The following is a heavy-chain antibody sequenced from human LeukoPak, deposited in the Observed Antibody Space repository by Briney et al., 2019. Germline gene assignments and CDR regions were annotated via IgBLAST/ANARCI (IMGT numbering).Heavy chain of an antibody. V-gene: IGHV3-23*01. J-gene: IGHJ4*02. CDR2: IGGSGVST. CDR3: ARRHGDYVGSFEY. Sequence: GGSLRLSCAASGFTFSGFTFSNYAMAWVRQAPGKGLEWVSAIGGSGVSTYYTDSVKGRFTISRDNAKNTVYLQMNSLRDEDTAVYYCARRHGDYVGSFEYWGQGTLVTVSS. CDR1: GFTFSGFTFSNYA. D-gene: IGHD4-17*01.